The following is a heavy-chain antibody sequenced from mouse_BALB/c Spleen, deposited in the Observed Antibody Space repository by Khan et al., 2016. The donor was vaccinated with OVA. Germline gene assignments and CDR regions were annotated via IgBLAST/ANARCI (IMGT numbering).Heavy chain of an antibody. CDR2: ISYSGNT. Sequence: EVKLEESGPGLVKPSQSLSLTCTVTGYSITSDYAWNWIRQFPGNKLEWMGYISYSGNTKYNPSPKSRISITRDTSKNQFFLQLNSVTTEDTATYYCARIYGGDFDYWGQGTTLTVSS. V-gene: IGHV3-2*02. CDR1: GYSITSDYA. J-gene: IGHJ2*01. D-gene: IGHD1-1*01. CDR3: ARIYGGDFDY.